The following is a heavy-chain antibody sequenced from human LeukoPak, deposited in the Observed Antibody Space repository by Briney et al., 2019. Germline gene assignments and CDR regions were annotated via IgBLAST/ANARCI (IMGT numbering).Heavy chain of an antibody. Sequence: GGSLKLSRAASGFTFSGSAMHWVRQASGKGLEWVGRIRSKANSYATTYAASVKGRFTVSRDDSKNTAYLQMNSLKTEDTAVYYCTCTPWDTNGFDYWGQGTLVTVSS. CDR2: IRSKANSYAT. J-gene: IGHJ4*02. D-gene: IGHD2-8*01. CDR3: TCTPWDTNGFDY. CDR1: GFTFSGSA. V-gene: IGHV3-73*01.